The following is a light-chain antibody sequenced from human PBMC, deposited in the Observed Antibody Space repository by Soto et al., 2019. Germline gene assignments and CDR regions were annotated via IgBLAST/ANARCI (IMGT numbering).Light chain of an antibody. CDR1: QDISVY. CDR2: SAS. V-gene: IGKV1-27*01. CDR3: QKFNTAPLT. Sequence: DIPMTQSPSSLSASVGDRVTITCRASQDISVYLAWYQQKPGKVPKLLIYSASTLQSGVPSRFSGSGSGTDFTLTISSLQPEDVATYFCQKFNTAPLTLGQRTRLEIK. J-gene: IGKJ5*01.